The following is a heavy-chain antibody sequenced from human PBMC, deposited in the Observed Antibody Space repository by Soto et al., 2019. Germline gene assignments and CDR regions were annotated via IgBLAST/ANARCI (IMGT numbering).Heavy chain of an antibody. CDR1: RVTFSSYA. V-gene: IGHV3-30-3*01. J-gene: IGHJ3*02. CDR3: ARESEAFDI. CDR2: ISYDANNK. Sequence: QPGGSLRLSCAASRVTFSSYAMHWVRQAPGKGLEWVAIISYDANNKYYADSVKGRFTISRDNSKKTLYLQMNSLRAEDTAVYYCARESEAFDIWGQGTMVTVSS.